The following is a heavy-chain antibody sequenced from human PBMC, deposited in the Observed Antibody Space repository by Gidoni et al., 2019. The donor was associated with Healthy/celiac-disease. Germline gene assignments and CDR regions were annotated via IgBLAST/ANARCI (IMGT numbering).Heavy chain of an antibody. Sequence: QVQLVESGGGVVQPGRSMRLSCAASGFTFSSYAMPWVRQAPGKGLEWVAVISYDGSNKYYADSVKGRFTISRDNSKNTLYLQMNSLRAEDTAVYYCARPKYGSGTSGYFDYWGQGTLVTVSS. CDR1: GFTFSSYA. CDR3: ARPKYGSGTSGYFDY. V-gene: IGHV3-30*04. D-gene: IGHD3-10*01. J-gene: IGHJ4*02. CDR2: ISYDGSNK.